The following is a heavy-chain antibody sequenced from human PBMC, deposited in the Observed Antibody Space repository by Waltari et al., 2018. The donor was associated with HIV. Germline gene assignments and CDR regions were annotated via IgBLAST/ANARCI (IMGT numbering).Heavy chain of an antibody. CDR1: RLTFCSYW. CDR3: ARDVAGRGGY. V-gene: IGHV3-74*01. D-gene: IGHD3-3*01. Sequence: EVQLVESGGDFVQPGGYLRIPWSPSRLTFCSYWLHWFRQAPGKGLVWVSRIDTDGSTTTYADSVKGRFTISRDNAKNILYLQMNSLRVEDTAVYYCARDVAGRGGYWGQGTLVSVSS. J-gene: IGHJ4*02. CDR2: IDTDGSTT.